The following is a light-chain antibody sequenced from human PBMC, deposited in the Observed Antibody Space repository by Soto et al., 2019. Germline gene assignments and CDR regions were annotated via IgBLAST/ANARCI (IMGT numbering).Light chain of an antibody. V-gene: IGKV3-15*01. CDR3: QQYQTWPRT. Sequence: EILMTQSPATLSVSPGDSATLSCRASRSVDTDLAWYQQKPGQAPRLLVFATSARATGVPDRFRGSRSGTDFTLTISSLQPEDSATYYCQQYQTWPRTFGQGTRVEVK. CDR1: RSVDTD. J-gene: IGKJ1*01. CDR2: ATS.